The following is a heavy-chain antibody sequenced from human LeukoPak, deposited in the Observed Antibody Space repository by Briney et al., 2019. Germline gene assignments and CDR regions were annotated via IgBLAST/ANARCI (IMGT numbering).Heavy chain of an antibody. CDR3: ASFETVAANWFDP. V-gene: IGHV3-21*01. D-gene: IGHD6-19*01. CDR1: GFAFSSYS. J-gene: IGHJ5*02. CDR2: ISGSSTYI. Sequence: GGSLRLSCAASGFAFSSYSMNWVRQAPGNGLEWVSSISGSSTYIFYADSVKGRFTISRDNAKNSLYLQMNSLRAEDTAVYYCASFETVAANWFDPWGQGTLVTVSS.